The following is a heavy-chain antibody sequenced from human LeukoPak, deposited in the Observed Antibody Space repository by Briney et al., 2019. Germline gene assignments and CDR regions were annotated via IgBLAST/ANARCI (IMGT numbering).Heavy chain of an antibody. D-gene: IGHD3-16*01. CDR3: ARLGNPAYVLS. CDR2: IKSRTDGGTA. Sequence: GGSLRLFCAASGFTVSSPWMSWVRQAPGKGLEWVGLIKSRTDGGTAEYGAPVKGRFTISRDDSKNTLYLQMNSLKTEDTAVYYCARLGNPAYVLSWGQGSLVTVSS. CDR1: GFTVSSPW. J-gene: IGHJ5*02. V-gene: IGHV3-15*01.